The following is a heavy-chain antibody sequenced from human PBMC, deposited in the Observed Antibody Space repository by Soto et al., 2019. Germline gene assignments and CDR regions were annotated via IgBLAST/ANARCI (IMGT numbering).Heavy chain of an antibody. J-gene: IGHJ4*02. CDR2: IYYSGST. CDR1: GGSISSSSYY. D-gene: IGHD2-15*01. CDR3: AVVVVAATPVDYFDY. Sequence: LSLTCTVSGGSISSSSYYWGWIRQPPGKGLEWIGSIYYSGSTYYNPSLKSRVTISVDTSKNQFSLKLSSVTAADTAVYYCAVVVVAATPVDYFDYWGQGTLVTVSS. V-gene: IGHV4-39*01.